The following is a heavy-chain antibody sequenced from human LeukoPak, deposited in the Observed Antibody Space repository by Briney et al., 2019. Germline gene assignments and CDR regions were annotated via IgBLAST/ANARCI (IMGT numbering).Heavy chain of an antibody. CDR3: ARAMRSGYDY. V-gene: IGHV3-48*02. Sequence: GGSLRLSCAASGFTFSNYAMSWVRQAPGKGLEWVSYISSSSDAIYYADSVKGRFTISRDNAKKSLYLEMNRLRDEDTAVYYCARAMRSGYDYWGQGTLVTVSS. CDR1: GFTFSNYA. J-gene: IGHJ4*02. CDR2: ISSSSDAI. D-gene: IGHD5-12*01.